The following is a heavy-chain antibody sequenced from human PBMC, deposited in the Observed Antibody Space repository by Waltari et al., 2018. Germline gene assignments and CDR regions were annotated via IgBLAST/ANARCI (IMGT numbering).Heavy chain of an antibody. Sequence: QPLLQESGPGLVKPSETLSLTCSVSGGSISSSNYYWGWIRQPPGKGLDWIGSIYYSGSTYYNSSLKGRVTISLDTSKNQFSLKLSSVTAADTAVYFCASGGGYTNGWDYWGQGTLVTVSS. D-gene: IGHD6-19*01. V-gene: IGHV4-39*07. J-gene: IGHJ4*02. CDR1: GGSISSSNYY. CDR2: IYYSGST. CDR3: ASGGGYTNGWDY.